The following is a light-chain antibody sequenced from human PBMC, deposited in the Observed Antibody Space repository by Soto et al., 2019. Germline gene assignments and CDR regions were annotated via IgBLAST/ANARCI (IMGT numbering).Light chain of an antibody. Sequence: QSALTQPASVSGSPGQSITISCTGSSSDVGVYNYVSWYQHHPGKAPKLMIYDVSNRPSGVSNRFSGSKSGNTASLTISGLQAEDEADYYCSSYATSNPVVLGGGTKLTVL. CDR2: DVS. J-gene: IGLJ3*02. CDR1: SSDVGVYNY. CDR3: SSYATSNPVV. V-gene: IGLV2-14*03.